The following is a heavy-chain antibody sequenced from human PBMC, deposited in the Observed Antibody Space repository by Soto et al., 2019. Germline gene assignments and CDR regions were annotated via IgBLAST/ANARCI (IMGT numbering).Heavy chain of an antibody. V-gene: IGHV1-69*08. Sequence: QVQLVQSGPEVKKSGSSVTVSCKLSGGTVTTDTISWLRRAPGQGLEWMGRIIPILGKGNYAQKFQGRVTITEAKSTNTAYIELSRLTSEETAVYYCAREEVSYHMGTFPFYYLAVGGNGTTFTFSS. CDR2: IIPILGKG. D-gene: IGHD7-27*01. CDR3: AREEVSYHMGTFPFYYLAV. J-gene: IGHJ6*03. CDR1: GGTVTTDT.